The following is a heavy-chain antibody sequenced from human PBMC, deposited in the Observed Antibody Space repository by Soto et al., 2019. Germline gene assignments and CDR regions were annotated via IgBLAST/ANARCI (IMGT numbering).Heavy chain of an antibody. CDR1: GYTFTSYG. CDR2: ISAYNGNT. J-gene: IGHJ4*02. V-gene: IGHV1-18*01. CDR3: ASDRGYSGSYYIFDY. D-gene: IGHD1-26*01. Sequence: QVQLVQSGAEVKKPGASVKVSCKASGYTFTSYGISWVRQAPGQGLEWMGWISAYNGNTNYAQKLQGRVTMTTDTSXXTAYMELRSLRSDDTAVYYCASDRGYSGSYYIFDYWGQGTLVTVSS.